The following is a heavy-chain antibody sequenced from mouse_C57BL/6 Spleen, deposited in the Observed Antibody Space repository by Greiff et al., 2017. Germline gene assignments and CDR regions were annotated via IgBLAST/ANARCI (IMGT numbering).Heavy chain of an antibody. CDR1: GYTFTDYY. V-gene: IGHV1-26*01. D-gene: IGHD2-1*01. CDR2: INPNNGGT. CDR3: ARRGGNYVGYFDV. Sequence: VQLQQSGPELVKPGASVKISCKASGYTFTDYYMNWVKQSHGKSLEWIGDINPNNGGTSYNQKFQGKATLTVNKSSSTAYMELRRLTSEDSAVYYWARRGGNYVGYFDVWGTGTTVTVSS. J-gene: IGHJ1*03.